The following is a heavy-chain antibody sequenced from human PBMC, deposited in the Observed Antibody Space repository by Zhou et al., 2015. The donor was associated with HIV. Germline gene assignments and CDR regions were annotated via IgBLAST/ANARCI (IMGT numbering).Heavy chain of an antibody. CDR3: AKDHIHCCRSSMNALDT. Sequence: QVQLVQSGAEVKKPGSSVKVSCKASGGTFSNYAISWVRQAPGHGLEWVGRNIPNFGVSNYAQKLQGRVTMTTDTSTSTAYMELRSLRSDDTAIYYCAKDHIHCCRSSMNALDTWGQGTMVTVSS. V-gene: IGHV1-69*09. CDR1: GGTFSNYA. D-gene: IGHD6-6*01. CDR2: NIPNFGVS. J-gene: IGHJ3*02.